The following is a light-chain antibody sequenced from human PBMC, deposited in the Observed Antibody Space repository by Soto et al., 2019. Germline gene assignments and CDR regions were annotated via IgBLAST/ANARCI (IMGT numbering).Light chain of an antibody. CDR1: QSISSY. V-gene: IGKV1-39*01. CDR3: QQSYSAPLT. J-gene: IGKJ5*01. Sequence: DIQMTQSPSSLSASVGDRVTITCRASQSISSYLNWYQHKPGKAPNLLIYAASSLQGGVPSRFSGSGSGTHFTLTISSLQPEDFAVYYCQQSYSAPLTFGPGTRLEIK. CDR2: AAS.